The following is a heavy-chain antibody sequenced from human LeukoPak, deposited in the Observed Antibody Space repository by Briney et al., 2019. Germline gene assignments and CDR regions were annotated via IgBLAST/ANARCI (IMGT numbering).Heavy chain of an antibody. CDR3: ARSYSSSWYGGVSVY. D-gene: IGHD6-13*01. CDR1: GGTFSSYA. J-gene: IGHJ4*02. CDR2: IIPIFGTA. Sequence: ASVKVSCKASGGTFSSYAISWVRQAPGQGLEWMGGIIPIFGTANYAQKFQGRVTITTDESTSTAYMELSSLRSEDTAVYYCARSYSSSWYGGVSVYWGQGTLVTVSS. V-gene: IGHV1-69*05.